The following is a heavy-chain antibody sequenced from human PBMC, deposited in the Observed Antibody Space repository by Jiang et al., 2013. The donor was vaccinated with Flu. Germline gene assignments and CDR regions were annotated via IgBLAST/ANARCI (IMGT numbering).Heavy chain of an antibody. V-gene: IGHV1-69*01. CDR3: ARDLLPGIAVAGHAFDI. CDR2: IIPIFGTA. Sequence: EWMGGIIPIFGTANYAQKFQGRVTITADESTSTAYMELSSLRSEDTAVYYCARDLLPGIAVAGHAFDIWGQGTMVTVSS. J-gene: IGHJ3*02. D-gene: IGHD6-19*01.